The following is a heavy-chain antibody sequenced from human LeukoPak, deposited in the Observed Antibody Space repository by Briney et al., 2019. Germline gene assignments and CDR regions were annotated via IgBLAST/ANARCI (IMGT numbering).Heavy chain of an antibody. CDR1: GFTFSSYA. CDR2: ISYDGSNK. CDR3: AREGDFWSGYGMDV. J-gene: IGHJ6*02. V-gene: IGHV3-30*04. D-gene: IGHD3-3*01. Sequence: GGSLRLSCAASGFTFSSYAMYWVRQAPGKGLEWVAVISYDGSNKYYADSVKGRFTISRDNSKNTLYLQMNSLRAEDTAVYYCAREGDFWSGYGMDVWGQGTTVTVSS.